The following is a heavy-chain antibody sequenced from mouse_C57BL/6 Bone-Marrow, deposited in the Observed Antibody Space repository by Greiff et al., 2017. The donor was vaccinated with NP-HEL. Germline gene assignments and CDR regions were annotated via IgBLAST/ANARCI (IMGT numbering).Heavy chain of an antibody. CDR2: FHPYNDDT. J-gene: IGHJ2*01. CDR1: GYTFTTYP. Sequence: VQLVESGAELVKPGASVKMSCKASGYTFTTYPIEWMKQNHGKSLEWIGNFHPYNDDTKYNEKFKGKATLTVEKSSSTVYLELSRLTSDDSAVYYCARRNGSRGAFDYWGQGTTLTVSS. D-gene: IGHD1-1*01. V-gene: IGHV1-47*01. CDR3: ARRNGSRGAFDY.